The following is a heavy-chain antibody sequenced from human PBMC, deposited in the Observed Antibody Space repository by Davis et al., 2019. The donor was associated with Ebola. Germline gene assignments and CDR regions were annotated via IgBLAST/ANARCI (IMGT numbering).Heavy chain of an antibody. CDR3: ARDTGDGDYYFDY. CDR1: GGTFSSYA. V-gene: IGHV1-2*04. CDR2: INPNSGGT. D-gene: IGHD4-17*01. Sequence: ASVKVSCKASGGTFSSYAISWVRQAPGQGLEWMGWINPNSGGTNYAQKFQGWVTMTRDTSISTAYMELSRLRSDDTAVYYCARDTGDGDYYFDYWGQGTLVTVSS. J-gene: IGHJ4*02.